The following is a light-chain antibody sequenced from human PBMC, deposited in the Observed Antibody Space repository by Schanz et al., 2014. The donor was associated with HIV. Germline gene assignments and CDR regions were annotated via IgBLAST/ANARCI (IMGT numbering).Light chain of an antibody. J-gene: IGKJ4*01. CDR2: ATS. CDR3: QYFGNSGGT. CDR1: QRLSGSY. Sequence: EIVLTQSPGSLSLSPGGRATLSCGASQRLSGSYLAWYQQKRDQPPRLVIYATSTRAAGIPDRFSGTGSGIDFTLTISSLEPEDFAVYYCQYFGNSGGTFGGGTKVEIK. V-gene: IGKV3-20*01.